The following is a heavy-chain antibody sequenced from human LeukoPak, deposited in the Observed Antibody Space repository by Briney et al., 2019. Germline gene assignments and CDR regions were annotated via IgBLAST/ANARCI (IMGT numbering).Heavy chain of an antibody. Sequence: GFLRLSCAASGFTFSSYAMNWVRQAPGKGLEWVAGISSGDRTFHAESVKGRFTISRDKSKDTLYLQMISLRAEDTAVYYCAKDATASPYFHWFDNWGQGTQVIVSS. D-gene: IGHD3-9*01. CDR2: ISSGDRT. CDR1: GFTFSSYA. J-gene: IGHJ4*02. CDR3: AKDATASPYFHWFDN. V-gene: IGHV3-23*01.